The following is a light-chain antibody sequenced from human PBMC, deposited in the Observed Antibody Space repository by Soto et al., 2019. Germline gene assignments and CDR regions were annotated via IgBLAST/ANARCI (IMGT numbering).Light chain of an antibody. V-gene: IGKV3-15*01. J-gene: IGKJ2*01. Sequence: EIVMTQSPATLSVSPGERATLSCRASPSVSSNLAWYQQKPGQAPRLLIYGASTRATGIPARFSGSGSGTEFTLNISSRQSEDFAVYYCQQYNNWPPYTFGQGTKLEIK. CDR2: GAS. CDR1: PSVSSN. CDR3: QQYNNWPPYT.